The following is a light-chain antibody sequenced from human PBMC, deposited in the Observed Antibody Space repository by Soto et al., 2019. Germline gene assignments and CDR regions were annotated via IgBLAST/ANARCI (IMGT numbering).Light chain of an antibody. V-gene: IGLV1-44*01. CDR2: SNN. CDR1: SSNIGSNT. J-gene: IGLJ1*01. Sequence: QPVLTQPPSASGTPGQRVTISCSGSSSNIGSNTVNWYQQLPGTAPKLLIYSNNQRPSGVPDRFSGSKSGTSASLAISGLQSEDEADYYCAARDASMDRGVFGTGTKLTVL. CDR3: AARDASMDRGV.